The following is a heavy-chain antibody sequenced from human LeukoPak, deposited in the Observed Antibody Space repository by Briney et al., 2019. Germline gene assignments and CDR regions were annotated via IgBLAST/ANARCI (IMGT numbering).Heavy chain of an antibody. CDR3: ARLSNYYDSSGYYYTFAH. Sequence: SETLSLTCTVPGGSISPYYWSWIRQPAGKGPEWIGRIYASGTTNYNPSLQSRVAISVDQSKNHFSLKLSSVTAADTAVYYCARLSNYYDSSGYYYTFAHWCQGTLVTVSS. CDR2: IYASGTT. CDR1: GGSISPYY. V-gene: IGHV4-4*07. J-gene: IGHJ4*02. D-gene: IGHD3-22*01.